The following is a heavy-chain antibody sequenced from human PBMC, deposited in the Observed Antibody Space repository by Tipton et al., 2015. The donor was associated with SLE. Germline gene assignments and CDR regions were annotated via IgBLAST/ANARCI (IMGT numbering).Heavy chain of an antibody. J-gene: IGHJ4*02. CDR2: IYNSGST. CDR1: GVSVSSGSYY. D-gene: IGHD3-22*01. Sequence: TLSLTCTVSGVSVSSGSYYWTWIRQPPGKGLEWIGDIYNSGSTRYNPSLKSRVTISVDTSKNQFSLKLSSVTAADTAVYYRARHRDYYDKSGFDYWGQGTLVTVSS. CDR3: ARHRDYYDKSGFDY. V-gene: IGHV4-61*01.